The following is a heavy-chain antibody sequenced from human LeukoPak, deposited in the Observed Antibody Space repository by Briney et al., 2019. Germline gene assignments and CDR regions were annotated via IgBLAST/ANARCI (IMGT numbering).Heavy chain of an antibody. D-gene: IGHD6-13*01. Sequence: GGSLRLSCAASGFTFSSYSMNWVRQAPGKGLERVSYISSSSSTIYYADSVKGRFTISRDNAKNSLYLQMNSLRAEDTAVYYCARWEYSSSWYGFGAFDIWGQGTMVTVSS. V-gene: IGHV3-48*01. CDR2: ISSSSSTI. J-gene: IGHJ3*02. CDR1: GFTFSSYS. CDR3: ARWEYSSSWYGFGAFDI.